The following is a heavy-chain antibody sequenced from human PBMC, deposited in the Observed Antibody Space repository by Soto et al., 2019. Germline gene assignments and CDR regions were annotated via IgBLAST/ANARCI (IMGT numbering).Heavy chain of an antibody. CDR2: IYYSGST. V-gene: IGHV4-39*01. Sequence: NPSETLSLTCTVSGGSISSSSYYWGWIRQPPGKGLEWIGSIYYSGSTYYNPSLKSRVTISVDTSKNQFSLKLSSVTAADTAVYYCARHDYYGSGSYYASNWFDPWGQGTLVTVSS. J-gene: IGHJ5*02. CDR3: ARHDYYGSGSYYASNWFDP. D-gene: IGHD3-10*01. CDR1: GGSISSSSYY.